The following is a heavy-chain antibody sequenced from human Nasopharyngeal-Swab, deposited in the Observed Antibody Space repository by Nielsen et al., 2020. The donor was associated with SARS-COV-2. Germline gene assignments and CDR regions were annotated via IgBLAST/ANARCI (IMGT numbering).Heavy chain of an antibody. CDR2: IYSGGSST. CDR3: AREGLEQRVFDY. D-gene: IGHD1/OR15-1a*01. CDR1: GFTFSSYA. J-gene: IGHJ4*02. V-gene: IGHV3-23*03. Sequence: GGSLRLSCAASGFTFSSYAMSWVRQAPGKGLEWVSVIYSGGSSTYYADSVKGRFTISRENAKNSLYLQMNSLRAGDTAVYYCAREGLEQRVFDYWGQGTLVTVSS.